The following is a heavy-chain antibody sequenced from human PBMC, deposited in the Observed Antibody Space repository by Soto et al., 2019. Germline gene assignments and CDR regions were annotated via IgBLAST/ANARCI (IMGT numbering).Heavy chain of an antibody. Sequence: SETLSLTCAVYGGSFSGYYWSWIRQPPGKGLEWIGEINHSGSTNYNPSLKSRVTISVDTSKSQFSLKLSSVTAADTAVYYCARTATATPDYWGQGTLVTVSS. CDR3: ARTATATPDY. V-gene: IGHV4-34*01. CDR1: GGSFSGYY. D-gene: IGHD6-25*01. CDR2: INHSGST. J-gene: IGHJ4*02.